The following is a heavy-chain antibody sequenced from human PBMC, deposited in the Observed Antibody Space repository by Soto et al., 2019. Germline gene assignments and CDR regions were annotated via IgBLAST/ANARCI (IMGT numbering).Heavy chain of an antibody. CDR1: GGSISSSSYY. D-gene: IGHD3-3*01. Sequence: SETLSLTCTVSGGSISSSSYYWAWIRHPPGKGLEWIGSIYYSGSTYYNPSLKSRVTISVDTSKNQFSLKLSSVTAADTAVYYCARPMGYYDFWSGYHPNWFDPWGQGTLVTVSS. CDR2: IYYSGST. CDR3: ARPMGYYDFWSGYHPNWFDP. V-gene: IGHV4-39*01. J-gene: IGHJ5*02.